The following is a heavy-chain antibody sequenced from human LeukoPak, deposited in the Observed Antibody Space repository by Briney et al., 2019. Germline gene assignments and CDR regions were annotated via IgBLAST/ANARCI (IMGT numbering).Heavy chain of an antibody. V-gene: IGHV1-2*02. CDR1: GYTFDENH. J-gene: IGHJ3*01. CDR3: AEGGCENNGPFGSLQF. D-gene: IGHD2-8*01. CDR2: INPKSGAT. Sequence: GASVTVSCKASGYTFDENHIHWVRQAPGQGPEWMGWINPKSGATDSAQQFQGRLTMTRDTSIGTASMDLSGLRLDDTGIYYCAEGGCENNGPFGSLQFWGQGTMVTVSS.